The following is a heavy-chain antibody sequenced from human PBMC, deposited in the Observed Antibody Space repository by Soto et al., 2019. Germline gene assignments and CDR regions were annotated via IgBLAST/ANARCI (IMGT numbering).Heavy chain of an antibody. Sequence: GGSLRLSCAASGFTFSSYAMSWVRQAPGKGLEWVSAISGSGGSTYYADSVKGRFTISRDNSKNTLYLQMNSLRAEDTAVYYCAKAGRYYDSSGYYYVFLDYFDYWGQGTLVTVSS. CDR1: GFTFSSYA. D-gene: IGHD3-22*01. CDR3: AKAGRYYDSSGYYYVFLDYFDY. J-gene: IGHJ4*02. V-gene: IGHV3-23*01. CDR2: ISGSGGST.